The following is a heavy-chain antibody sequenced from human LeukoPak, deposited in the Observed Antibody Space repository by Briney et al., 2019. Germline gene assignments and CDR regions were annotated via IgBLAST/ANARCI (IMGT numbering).Heavy chain of an antibody. CDR1: SGSISVTGID. D-gene: IGHD2-15*01. Sequence: SETLSLTCTVSSGSISVTGIDWGWVRQPPGKGLEYIGKIYYTGTTSYNPSLKSRVTISIDTSKNQSSLNLNSVTAAYTALYYCLRVDNMGPYNWFDPWGQGTLVTVSS. CDR2: IYYTGTT. J-gene: IGHJ5*02. V-gene: IGHV4-39*07. CDR3: LRVDNMGPYNWFDP.